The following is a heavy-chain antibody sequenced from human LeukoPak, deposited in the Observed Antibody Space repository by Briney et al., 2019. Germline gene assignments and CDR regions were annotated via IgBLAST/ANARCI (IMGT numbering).Heavy chain of an antibody. Sequence: SETLSLTCTVSGGSISSSSYYWGWIRQPPGKGLEWIGSIYYSGSTYYNPSLKSRVTISVDTSKNQFSLKLSSVTAADTAVYYCARLLDWFDPWGQGTLVTVSS. J-gene: IGHJ5*02. D-gene: IGHD2-15*01. V-gene: IGHV4-39*01. CDR1: GGSISSSSYY. CDR2: IYYSGST. CDR3: ARLLDWFDP.